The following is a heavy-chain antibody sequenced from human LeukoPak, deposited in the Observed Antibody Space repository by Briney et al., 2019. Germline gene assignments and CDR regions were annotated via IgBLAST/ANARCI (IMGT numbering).Heavy chain of an antibody. CDR3: AKAPYGGFDY. V-gene: IGHV3-23*01. CDR1: GFTFGSYG. D-gene: IGHD4-23*01. CDR2: ITPNADRT. Sequence: PGGSLRLSCAASGFTFGSYGMSWVRQAPGKGLEWVSFITPNADRTSYADSVRGRFTISRDNSKNTLYLQMNSLRAEDTAVYYCAKAPYGGFDYWGQGTLVTVSS. J-gene: IGHJ4*02.